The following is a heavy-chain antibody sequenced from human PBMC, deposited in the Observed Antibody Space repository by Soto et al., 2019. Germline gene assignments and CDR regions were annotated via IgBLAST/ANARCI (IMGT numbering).Heavy chain of an antibody. CDR2: ISTSNGDT. Sequence: ASVKVSCKASGYTFSTYGISWVRQAPGQGLEWMAWISTSNGDTHYAQKVQDRVSMTTDRFTSTAYMELRSLRSDDTTIYYCARDSAAHGPVFDYWGQGTLVTVSS. D-gene: IGHD6-13*01. CDR3: ARDSAAHGPVFDY. J-gene: IGHJ4*02. V-gene: IGHV1-18*04. CDR1: GYTFSTYG.